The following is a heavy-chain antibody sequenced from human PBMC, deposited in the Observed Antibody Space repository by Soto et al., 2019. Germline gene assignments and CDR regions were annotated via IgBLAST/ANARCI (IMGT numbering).Heavy chain of an antibody. J-gene: IGHJ5*02. Sequence: QVQLVQSGAEVKKPGASVKVSCKASGYTFTSYGISWVRQAPGQGLEWMGWISAYNGNTNYAQKLLGRVTMTTDTATITAYMELRSLRSDDTAVYYCARDRVCSSTSCYEAWFDPWGQGTLVTVSS. CDR3: ARDRVCSSTSCYEAWFDP. D-gene: IGHD2-2*01. CDR2: ISAYNGNT. V-gene: IGHV1-18*01. CDR1: GYTFTSYG.